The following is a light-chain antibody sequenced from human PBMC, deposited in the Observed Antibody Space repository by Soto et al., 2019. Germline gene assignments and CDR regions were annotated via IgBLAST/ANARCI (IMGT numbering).Light chain of an antibody. CDR1: SSDVGGYNY. Sequence: QSALTQPRSVSGSPGQSVTISCTGTSSDVGGYNYVSWYQQHPGKAPKLMIYDVGKWPSGVPDRFSGSKSGNTASLTISGLQAEDEADYYCCSYAGNSLWVFGGGTKLTVL. V-gene: IGLV2-11*01. J-gene: IGLJ3*02. CDR2: DVG. CDR3: CSYAGNSLWV.